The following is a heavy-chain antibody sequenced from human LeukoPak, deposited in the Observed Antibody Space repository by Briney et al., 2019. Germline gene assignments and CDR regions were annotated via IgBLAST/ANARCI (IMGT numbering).Heavy chain of an antibody. V-gene: IGHV3-33*01. CDR3: ARDSGSCDY. CDR2: IWYDGSNK. Sequence: GGSLRLSCAASGFTFSSYGMHWVRQAPGKGLEWVAVIWYDGSNKYYADSVKGRFTISRDNVKNTLFLQMNSLRAEDTAVYYCARDSGSCDYWGQGTLVTVSS. D-gene: IGHD3-10*01. J-gene: IGHJ4*02. CDR1: GFTFSSYG.